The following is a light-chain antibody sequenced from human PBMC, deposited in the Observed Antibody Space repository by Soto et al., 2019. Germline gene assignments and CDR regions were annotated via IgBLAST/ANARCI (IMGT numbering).Light chain of an antibody. CDR2: DAS. CDR1: QSLGLH. Sequence: EIVLTQSPATLSVSPGETATLSCRASQSLGLHLAWYQQRPGQAPRLLIYDASNRAAGVPVKFRGSGSGTDFTLTVNSLDSEDAGVYYCQHRRGWWTFGQGTKV. J-gene: IGKJ1*01. V-gene: IGKV3-11*01. CDR3: QHRRGWWT.